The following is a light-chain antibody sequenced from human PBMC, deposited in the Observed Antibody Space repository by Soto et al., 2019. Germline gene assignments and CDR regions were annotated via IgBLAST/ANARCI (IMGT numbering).Light chain of an antibody. V-gene: IGKV3-15*01. J-gene: IGKJ2*01. CDR1: QSVSNN. CDR3: QQYNNWPPMYT. CDR2: GAS. Sequence: EIVLTQSPGTLSVAPGERATLAWKTSQSVSNNYLAWYQQKPGQAPRLLIYGASTRDTGIPARLSGSGSGTEFTLPISSLQSEDFAVYYCQQYNNWPPMYTFGQGTKVDIK.